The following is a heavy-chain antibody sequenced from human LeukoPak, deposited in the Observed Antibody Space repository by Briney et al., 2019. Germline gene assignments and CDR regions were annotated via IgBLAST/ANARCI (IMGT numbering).Heavy chain of an antibody. J-gene: IGHJ5*01. CDR2: ISYDGSNK. D-gene: IGHD3-22*01. CDR3: ARAPRLIVVNKSRFDP. CDR1: GFTFSSYA. V-gene: IGHV3-30-3*01. Sequence: GGSLRLSCAASGFTFSSYAMHWVRQAPGKGLEWVAVISYDGSNKYYADSVKGRFTISRDNSKNTLYLQMNSLRAEDTAVYYCARAPRLIVVNKSRFDPWGQGTL.